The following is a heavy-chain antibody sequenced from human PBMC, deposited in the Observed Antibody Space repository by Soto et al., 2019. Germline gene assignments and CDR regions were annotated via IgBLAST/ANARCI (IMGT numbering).Heavy chain of an antibody. D-gene: IGHD3-10*01. CDR3: ARLRWFGELGDY. CDR2: IYYSGST. CDR1: GGSISSSSYY. Sequence: QLQLQESGPGLVKPSETLSLTCTVSGGSISSSSYYWGWIRQPPGKGLEWIGSIYYSGSTYYNPSLKSRVTISVDTSKNQFSLKLSSVTAADTAVYYCARLRWFGELGDYWGQGTLVTVSS. V-gene: IGHV4-39*01. J-gene: IGHJ4*02.